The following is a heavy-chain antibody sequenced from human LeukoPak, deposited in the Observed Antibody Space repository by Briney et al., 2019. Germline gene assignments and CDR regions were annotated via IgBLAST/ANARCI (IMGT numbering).Heavy chain of an antibody. CDR2: IWYDGSNK. CDR1: GFTFSSYG. D-gene: IGHD2-15*01. J-gene: IGHJ3*02. Sequence: PGGSLRLSCAASGFTFSSYGMHWVRQAPGKGLEWVAVIWYDGSNKYNADSVKGRFTISRDNSKNTLYLQMNSLRAEDTAVYYCARGSPPKIVVVVAAAADAFDIWGQGTMVTVSS. V-gene: IGHV3-33*01. CDR3: ARGSPPKIVVVVAAAADAFDI.